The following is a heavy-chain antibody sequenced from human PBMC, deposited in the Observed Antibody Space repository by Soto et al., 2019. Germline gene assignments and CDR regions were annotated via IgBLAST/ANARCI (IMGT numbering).Heavy chain of an antibody. V-gene: IGHV3-33*01. CDR2: IWYDGSNK. J-gene: IGHJ4*02. CDR1: GFTFSSYG. Sequence: PGGSLRLSCAASGFTFSSYGMDCVRQAPGKGLEWVAVIWYDGSNKYYADSVKGRFTISRDNFKNTLYLQMNSLRAEDTAVYYCARWNVQPDRYGYFWGQGTLVTVSS. D-gene: IGHD5-18*01. CDR3: ARWNVQPDRYGYF.